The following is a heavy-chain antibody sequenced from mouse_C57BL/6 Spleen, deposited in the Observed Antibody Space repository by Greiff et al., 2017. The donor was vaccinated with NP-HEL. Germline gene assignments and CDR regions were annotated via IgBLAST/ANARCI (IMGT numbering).Heavy chain of an antibody. Sequence: VQLKESGAELVKPGASVTLSCTASGFNIKDYYMHWVKQRTEPGLEWIGRFDPEDGETKSAPKFQGKAPITADTSSNAAYLQLRSLTSEDTAVYYCARWYYGSSPCADWGQGTLVTVSA. V-gene: IGHV14-2*01. CDR2: FDPEDGET. CDR1: GFNIKDYY. J-gene: IGHJ3*01. CDR3: ARWYYGSSPCAD. D-gene: IGHD1-1*01.